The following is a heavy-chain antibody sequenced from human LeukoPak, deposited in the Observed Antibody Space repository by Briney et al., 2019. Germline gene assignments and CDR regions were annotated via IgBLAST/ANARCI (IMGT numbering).Heavy chain of an antibody. CDR3: ARRVVGGTDYFDY. CDR1: GFAFGTYW. J-gene: IGHJ4*02. D-gene: IGHD1-26*01. CDR2: IKRYGTEK. Sequence: PGGSLRLSCAASGFAFGTYWMTWVRQAPGKGLEWVANIKRYGTEKRYADSVKGRFTISRDNAKNSLYLQMSSLRAEDTAVYYCARRVVGGTDYFDYWGQGTLVTVSS. V-gene: IGHV3-7*01.